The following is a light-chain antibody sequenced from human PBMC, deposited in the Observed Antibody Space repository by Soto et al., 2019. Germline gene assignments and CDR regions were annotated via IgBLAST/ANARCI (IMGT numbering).Light chain of an antibody. CDR1: SSDVGGYNY. J-gene: IGLJ1*01. CDR3: NSYASSRFDV. Sequence: QSALTQPASVSGSPGQSITISCTGTSSDVGGYNYVSWYQQHPGKDPKLLIYDVSNRPSGVSNRFSGSKSGNTAALTISGVQAEDEADYYCNSYASSRFDVVGTGTKLTVL. CDR2: DVS. V-gene: IGLV2-14*01.